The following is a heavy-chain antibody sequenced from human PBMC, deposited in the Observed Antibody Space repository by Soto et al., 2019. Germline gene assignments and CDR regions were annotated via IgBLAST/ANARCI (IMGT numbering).Heavy chain of an antibody. CDR3: ATYYGSGSYFPDHYYYGMDV. V-gene: IGHV3-48*01. J-gene: IGHJ6*02. CDR2: ISSDTSNI. D-gene: IGHD3-10*01. Sequence: GGSLRLSCXASGFTFSTYRMHWVRQAPGKGLEWVSYISSDTSNIAYADSVKGRFTISRDNAKNSLFLQMNSLRAEDTAVYYCATYYGSGSYFPDHYYYGMDVWGQGTTVTVSS. CDR1: GFTFSTYR.